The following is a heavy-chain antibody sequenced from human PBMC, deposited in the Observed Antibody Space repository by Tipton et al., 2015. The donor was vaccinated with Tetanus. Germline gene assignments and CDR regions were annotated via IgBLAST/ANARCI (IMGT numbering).Heavy chain of an antibody. D-gene: IGHD3-9*01. Sequence: TLSLTCTVSGGSLSGYHWNWIRQSPGKGLEWIGNIYHSESANYNPSLKSRVTISVDTSKNQFSLELSSVTAADTAVYYCARHSSLKALNYWGQGPLVTASS. CDR3: ARHSSLKALNY. J-gene: IGHJ4*02. CDR1: GGSLSGYH. CDR2: IYHSESA. V-gene: IGHV4-59*08.